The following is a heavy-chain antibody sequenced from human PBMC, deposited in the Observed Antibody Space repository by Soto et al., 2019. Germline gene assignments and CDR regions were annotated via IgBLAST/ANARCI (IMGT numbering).Heavy chain of an antibody. CDR3: GRGVAGTGFDL. V-gene: IGHV6-1*01. CDR1: GDSVSSNTAA. Sequence: PSQTLSLTCAISGDSVSSNTAAWNWIRSSPSRGLEWLGRTYYRSNWRHDYAVSVKSRITVNPDTSKHHFSLQLNSVPPDDTAVYYCGRGVAGTGFDLWGQGTMVTVYS. CDR2: TYYRSNWRH. D-gene: IGHD6-13*01. J-gene: IGHJ4*02.